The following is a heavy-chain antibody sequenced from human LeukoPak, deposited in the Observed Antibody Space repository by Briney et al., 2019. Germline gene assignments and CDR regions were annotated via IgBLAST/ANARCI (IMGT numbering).Heavy chain of an antibody. Sequence: ASVKVSCKASGYTFTGYYMHWVRQAPGQGLEWMGWINPNSGGTNYTQKFQGWVTMTRDTSISTAYMELSRLRSDDTAVYYCARDGDYYGSGSGAFDTWGQGTMVTASS. V-gene: IGHV1-2*04. J-gene: IGHJ3*02. CDR3: ARDGDYYGSGSGAFDT. D-gene: IGHD3-10*01. CDR1: GYTFTGYY. CDR2: INPNSGGT.